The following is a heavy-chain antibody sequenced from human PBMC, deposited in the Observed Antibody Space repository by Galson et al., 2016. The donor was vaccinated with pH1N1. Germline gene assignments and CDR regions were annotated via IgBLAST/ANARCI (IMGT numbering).Heavy chain of an antibody. CDR3: ARGGYCSGGSCYDVFDY. CDR1: GYTFNRHD. V-gene: IGHV1-8*01. CDR2: MNPNNDNT. D-gene: IGHD2-15*01. Sequence: SVKVSCKASGYTFNRHDINWVRQGTGQGLEWMGWMNPNNDNTGYAQKFQGRVTMTRNTSISTAYMELSSLRSEDTAVYYCARGGYCSGGSCYDVFDYWGQGTLVTVS. J-gene: IGHJ4*02.